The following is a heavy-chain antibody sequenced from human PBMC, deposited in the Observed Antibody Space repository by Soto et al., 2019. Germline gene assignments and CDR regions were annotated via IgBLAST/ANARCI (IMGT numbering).Heavy chain of an antibody. CDR3: ASFREGGPLVVVPGGDINAFDI. CDR2: ISSSSSYI. D-gene: IGHD3-22*01. CDR1: GFTFSSYS. Sequence: GGSLRLSCAASGFTFSSYSMNWVRQAPGKGLEWVSSISSSSSYIYYADSVKGRFTISRDNAKNSLYLQMNSLRAEDTAVYYCASFREGGPLVVVPGGDINAFDIWGQGTMVTVSS. V-gene: IGHV3-21*01. J-gene: IGHJ3*02.